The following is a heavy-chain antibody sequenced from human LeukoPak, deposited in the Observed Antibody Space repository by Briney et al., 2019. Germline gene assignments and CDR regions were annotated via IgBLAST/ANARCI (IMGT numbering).Heavy chain of an antibody. CDR3: AKTILLSRPRYYFDY. CDR1: GFTFSSYA. Sequence: PGGSLRLSCAASGFTFSSYAMSWVRQAPGKGLEWVSAISGRGGSTYYADSVKGRFTISRDNSKNTLYLQMNSLRAEDTAVYYCAKTILLSRPRYYFDYWGQGTLVTVSS. D-gene: IGHD2-15*01. J-gene: IGHJ4*02. V-gene: IGHV3-23*01. CDR2: ISGRGGST.